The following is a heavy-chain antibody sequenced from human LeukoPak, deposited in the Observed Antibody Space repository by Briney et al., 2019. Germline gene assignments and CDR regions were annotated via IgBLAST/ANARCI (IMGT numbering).Heavy chain of an antibody. Sequence: SETLCLTCTVSGGSISSSSYYWGWIRQPPGKGLEWIGSIYYSGSTYYNPSLKSRVTISVDTSKNQFSLKLSSVTAADTAVYYCARYIVVVVAATLASWFDPWGQGTLVTVSS. CDR3: ARYIVVVVAATLASWFDP. D-gene: IGHD2-15*01. J-gene: IGHJ5*02. CDR1: GGSISSSSYY. V-gene: IGHV4-39*01. CDR2: IYYSGST.